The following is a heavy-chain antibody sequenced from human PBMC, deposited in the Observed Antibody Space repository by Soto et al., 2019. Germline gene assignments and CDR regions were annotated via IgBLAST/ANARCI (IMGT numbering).Heavy chain of an antibody. CDR3: ARESPSTTVTSWAFVI. CDR1: GGTFSSYA. D-gene: IGHD4-17*01. CDR2: IIPIFGTA. V-gene: IGHV1-69*01. Sequence: QGQLVQSWAEVKKTGSSVKVSCKASGGTFSSYAISWVRQAPGQGLEWMGGIIPIFGTANYAQKFQGRVTITADESTRTAYMELISLRYEDTAVYDCARESPSTTVTSWAFVIWGQGTMVTVSS. J-gene: IGHJ3*02.